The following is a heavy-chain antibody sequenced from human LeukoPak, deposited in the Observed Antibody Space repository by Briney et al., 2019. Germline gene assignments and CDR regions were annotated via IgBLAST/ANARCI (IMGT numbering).Heavy chain of an antibody. CDR3: ARAGYGSGSY. CDR1: GFTFSSYG. D-gene: IGHD3-10*01. CDR2: ISSSSTI. J-gene: IGHJ4*02. V-gene: IGHV3-48*01. Sequence: GGSLRLSCAASGFTFSSYGMHWVRQAPGKGLEWVSYISSSSTIYYADSVKGRFTISRDNAKNSLYLQMNSLRAEDTAVYYCARAGYGSGSYWGQGTLVTVSS.